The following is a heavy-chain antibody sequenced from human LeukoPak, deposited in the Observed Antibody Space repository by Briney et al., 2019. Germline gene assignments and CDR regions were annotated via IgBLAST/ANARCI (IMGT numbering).Heavy chain of an antibody. CDR2: IYHSGST. J-gene: IGHJ5*02. CDR1: GGSISSGGYY. D-gene: IGHD3-10*01. V-gene: IGHV4-30-2*01. Sequence: SETLSLTCTVSGGSISSGGYYWSWIRHPPGKGLEWIGYIYHSGSTYYNPSLKSRVTISVDRSKNQFSLKLSSVTAADTAVYYCATYMVRGAPGGFQPWGQGTLVTVSS. CDR3: ATYMVRGAPGGFQP.